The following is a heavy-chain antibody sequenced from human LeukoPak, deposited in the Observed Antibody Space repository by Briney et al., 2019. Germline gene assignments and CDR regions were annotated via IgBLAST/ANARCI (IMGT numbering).Heavy chain of an antibody. V-gene: IGHV1-2*02. D-gene: IGHD3-10*01. CDR3: ARDLLYYSGSGSPLEY. CDR2: INPNSGGT. CDR1: GYTFTDYY. J-gene: IGHJ4*02. Sequence: ASVKVSCKTSGYTFTDYYMHWVRQAPGQVLEWMGWINPNSGGTNYAQRFQGRVTMTRDTSISTAYMELNRLRSDDTAVYYCARDLLYYSGSGSPLEYWGQGTLVTVSS.